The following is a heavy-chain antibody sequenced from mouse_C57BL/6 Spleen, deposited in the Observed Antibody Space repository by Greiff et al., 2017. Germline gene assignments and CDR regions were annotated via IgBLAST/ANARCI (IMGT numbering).Heavy chain of an antibody. CDR1: GYSITSGYY. J-gene: IGHJ4*01. V-gene: IGHV3-6*01. Sequence: EVKLQESGPGLVKPSQSLSLTCSVTGYSITSGYYWNWIRQFPGNKLEWMGYISYDGSNNYNPSLKNRISITRDTSKNQFFLKLNSVTTEDTATYYCARVAITTVDYAMDYWGQGTSVTVSS. CDR3: ARVAITTVDYAMDY. CDR2: ISYDGSN. D-gene: IGHD1-1*01.